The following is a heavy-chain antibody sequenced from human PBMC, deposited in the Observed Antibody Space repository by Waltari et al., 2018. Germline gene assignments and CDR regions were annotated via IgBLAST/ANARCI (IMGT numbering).Heavy chain of an antibody. CDR2: IEYDGYNK. CDR1: GFNFNNHG. D-gene: IGHD3-22*01. Sequence: QAQLVESGGGVVQPGGSLRISCAASGFNFNNHGMHWVRQAPGKWPGGVAFIEYDGYNKHYAASVNGRFTISRDNSTNTLYLQLSGLSREDTAVYSCAKGPDSSHYFSNWLDPWGQGTLVTVSS. CDR3: AKGPDSSHYFSNWLDP. J-gene: IGHJ5*02. V-gene: IGHV3-30*02.